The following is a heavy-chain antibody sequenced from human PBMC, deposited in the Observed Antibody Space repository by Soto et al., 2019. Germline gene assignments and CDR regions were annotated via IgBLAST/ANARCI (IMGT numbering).Heavy chain of an antibody. CDR2: TYYRSKWYN. CDR3: ATHYYGSGIKGGAFDI. CDR1: GDSVSSNSAA. J-gene: IGHJ3*02. D-gene: IGHD3-10*01. Sequence: SQTLSLTCAISGDSVSSNSAAWNWIRQSPSRGLEWLGRTYYRSKWYNDYAVSVKSRITINPDTSKNQFSLQLNSVTPEDTAVYYCATHYYGSGIKGGAFDIWGQGTMVTVSS. V-gene: IGHV6-1*01.